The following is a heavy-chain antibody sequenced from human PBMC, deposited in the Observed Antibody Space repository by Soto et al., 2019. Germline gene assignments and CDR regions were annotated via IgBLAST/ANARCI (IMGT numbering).Heavy chain of an antibody. D-gene: IGHD3-22*01. CDR2: IYHSGST. CDR1: GGSISSGGYS. Sequence: PSETLSLTCAVSGGSISSGGYSWSWIRQPPGKGLEWIGYIYHSGSTYYNPSLKSRVTISVDRSKNQFSLKLSSVTAADTAVYYCARALYYYDSSGDSYGLDVWGQGTTVTVSS. V-gene: IGHV4-30-2*01. CDR3: ARALYYYDSSGDSYGLDV. J-gene: IGHJ6*02.